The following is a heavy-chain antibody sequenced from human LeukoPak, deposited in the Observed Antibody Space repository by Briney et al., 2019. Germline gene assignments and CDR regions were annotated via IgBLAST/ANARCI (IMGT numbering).Heavy chain of an antibody. J-gene: IGHJ4*02. D-gene: IGHD3-22*01. CDR3: ARQPWYYYDSSGYDYFDY. Sequence: PGGSLRLSCAASGFTFSSYSMNWVRQAPGKGLEWVSSISSSSSYIYYADSVKGRFTISRDNAKNSLYLQMNSLRAEDTAVYYCARQPWYYYDSSGYDYFDYWGQGTLVTVSS. V-gene: IGHV3-21*01. CDR2: ISSSSSYI. CDR1: GFTFSSYS.